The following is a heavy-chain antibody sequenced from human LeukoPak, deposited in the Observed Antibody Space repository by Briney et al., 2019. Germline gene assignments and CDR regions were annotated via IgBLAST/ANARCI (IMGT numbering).Heavy chain of an antibody. Sequence: SETLSLTCAVYGGSFSGYYWSWIRQPPGKGLEWIGEINHSGSTNYNPSLKSRVTISVDTSKNQFSLKLSSVTAADTAVYYCARGVYSKLPYWGQGTLVTVSS. V-gene: IGHV4-34*01. CDR1: GGSFSGYY. D-gene: IGHD4-11*01. CDR2: INHSGST. CDR3: ARGVYSKLPY. J-gene: IGHJ4*02.